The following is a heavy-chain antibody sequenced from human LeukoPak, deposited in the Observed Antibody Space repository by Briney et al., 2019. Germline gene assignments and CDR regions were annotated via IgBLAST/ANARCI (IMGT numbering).Heavy chain of an antibody. CDR2: ISSSSSTI. D-gene: IGHD2-15*01. J-gene: IGHJ4*02. CDR3: ATMLYKGVVVAVNFDY. CDR1: GFTFSHCG. Sequence: GGSLRLSCVASGFTFSHCGMNWVRQAPGKGLEWVSYISSSSSTIYYADSVKGRFTISRDNAKNSLYLQMNSLRAEDTAVYYCATMLYKGVVVAVNFDYWGQGTLVTVSS. V-gene: IGHV3-48*04.